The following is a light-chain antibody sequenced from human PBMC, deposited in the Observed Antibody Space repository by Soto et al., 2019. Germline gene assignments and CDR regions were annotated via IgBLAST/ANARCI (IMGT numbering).Light chain of an antibody. CDR1: SSDVGGYNY. CDR3: SSYTSSSTPPYL. J-gene: IGLJ1*01. V-gene: IGLV2-14*01. Sequence: QSALTQPASVSGSRGQSITISCTGTSSDVGGYNYVSWYQQNPGKAPRLMIYDVSNRPSGVSNRFSGSKSGNTASLTISGLQDEDEAAYYCSSYTSSSTPPYLFGTGTKLTVL. CDR2: DVS.